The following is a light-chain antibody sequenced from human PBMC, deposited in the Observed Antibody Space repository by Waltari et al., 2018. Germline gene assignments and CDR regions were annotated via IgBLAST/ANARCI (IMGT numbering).Light chain of an antibody. J-gene: IGKJ3*01. CDR2: ETS. V-gene: IGKV3-11*01. CDR3: QLLVNWPLFT. CDR1: QSVSNY. Sequence: EIVLTQSPATLSVSPGERATLSCRASQSVSNYLAWYQQKPGQAPRLLIYETSNRASGIPARFSGSGSGTDFTHTISSLEPEDFAVYYCQLLVNWPLFTFGPGTKVDIK.